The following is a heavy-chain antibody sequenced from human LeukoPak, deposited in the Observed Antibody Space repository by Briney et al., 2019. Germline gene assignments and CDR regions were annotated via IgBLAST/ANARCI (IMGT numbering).Heavy chain of an antibody. V-gene: IGHV1-2*02. CDR2: INPNSGDT. D-gene: IGHD2-15*01. J-gene: IGHJ4*02. Sequence: ASVKVSCKASGYTFTGYWLHWVRQAPGQGLEWMGWINPNSGDTEYVQKFQGRVTMTRDTSINTAYMELSRLTSDDTAIYYCAGGYSWAYWGQGTLVTVSS. CDR3: AGGYSWAY. CDR1: GYTFTGYW.